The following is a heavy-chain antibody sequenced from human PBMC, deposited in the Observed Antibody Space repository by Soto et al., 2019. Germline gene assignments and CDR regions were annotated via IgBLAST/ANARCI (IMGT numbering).Heavy chain of an antibody. D-gene: IGHD6-19*01. Sequence: QVQLVQSGAEVKKPGASVKVSCKASGYTFTSYGIRWVRQAPGQGLEWMGWISAYNGNIKYAQKLQGRVTMTTDTTTSTAYMELSSLRSDDTAVYYCARDLAVGLVDYWGQGTLVTVSS. CDR2: ISAYNGNI. V-gene: IGHV1-18*01. CDR1: GYTFTSYG. J-gene: IGHJ4*02. CDR3: ARDLAVGLVDY.